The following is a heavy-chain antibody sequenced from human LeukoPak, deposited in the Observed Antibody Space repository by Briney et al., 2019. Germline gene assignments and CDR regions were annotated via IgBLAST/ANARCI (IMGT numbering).Heavy chain of an antibody. J-gene: IGHJ5*02. Sequence: SETLSLTCTVSGGSISSGSYYWSWIRQPAGKGLEWIGRIYTSGSTNYNPSLKSRVTISVDTSKNQFSLKLSSVTAADTAVYYCARDWGYCSSTSCPPGWFDPWGQGTLVTVSS. V-gene: IGHV4-61*02. CDR3: ARDWGYCSSTSCPPGWFDP. CDR2: IYTSGST. CDR1: GGSISSGSYY. D-gene: IGHD2-2*01.